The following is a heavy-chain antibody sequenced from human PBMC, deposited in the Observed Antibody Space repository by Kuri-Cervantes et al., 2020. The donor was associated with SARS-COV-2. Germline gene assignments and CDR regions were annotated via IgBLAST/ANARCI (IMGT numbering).Heavy chain of an antibody. CDR1: GYTFTNYG. CDR2: ISAYNGVT. J-gene: IGHJ4*02. V-gene: IGHV1-18*04. CDR3: ARDPCCIDCWRRLDY. D-gene: IGHD2-21*01. Sequence: ASVKVSCKASGYTFTNYGLNWVRQAPGQGLEWMGWISAYNGVTFFEHNFQGRVTMTVDASTSTAYMELRSLRSDDTAVYYCARDPCCIDCWRRLDYWGQGTLVTVSS.